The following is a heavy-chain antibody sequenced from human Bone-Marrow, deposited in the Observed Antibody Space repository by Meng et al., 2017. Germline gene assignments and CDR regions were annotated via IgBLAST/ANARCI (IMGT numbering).Heavy chain of an antibody. CDR1: GGTFSSYA. CDR2: IIPIFGTA. V-gene: IGHV1-69*13. CDR3: ARAGLVGATGPYYYYGMDV. Sequence: SVKVSCKASGGTFSSYAISWVRQAPGQGLGWMGGIIPIFGTANYAQKFQGRVTITADESTSTAYMELSSLRSEDTAVYYCARAGLVGATGPYYYYGMDVWGQGTTVTVSS. D-gene: IGHD1-26*01. J-gene: IGHJ6*02.